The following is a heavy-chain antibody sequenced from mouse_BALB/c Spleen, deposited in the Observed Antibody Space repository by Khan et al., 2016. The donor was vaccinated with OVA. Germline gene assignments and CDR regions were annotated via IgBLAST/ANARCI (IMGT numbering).Heavy chain of an antibody. Sequence: QVQLQQSGPELVKPGASVKMSCKASGYTFTDYVISWVKQRTGQGLEWIGEIYPGSGSTYYNEKFKGKATLTADKSSNTAYMQLSSLTSEDSAVYFCASNHDSPWFAYWGQGTLVTVSA. CDR3: ASNHDSPWFAY. J-gene: IGHJ3*01. CDR2: IYPGSGST. V-gene: IGHV1-77*01. CDR1: GYTFTDYV. D-gene: IGHD6-1*01.